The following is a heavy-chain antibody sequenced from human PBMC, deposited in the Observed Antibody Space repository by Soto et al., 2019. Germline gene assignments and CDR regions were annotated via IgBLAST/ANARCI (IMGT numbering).Heavy chain of an antibody. CDR1: GGSFSGYY. Sequence: PSETLSLTCTVSGGSFSGYYWTWIRQPPGKGLEWIGDIIHSGGTNYSPSLKSRVTISTDMSKNQVSLHLSSVTAADTAVYYCARGIGTTGPFPSFDYWGLGTLGTVSA. D-gene: IGHD1-1*01. V-gene: IGHV4-34*01. CDR2: IIHSGGT. CDR3: ARGIGTTGPFPSFDY. J-gene: IGHJ4*02.